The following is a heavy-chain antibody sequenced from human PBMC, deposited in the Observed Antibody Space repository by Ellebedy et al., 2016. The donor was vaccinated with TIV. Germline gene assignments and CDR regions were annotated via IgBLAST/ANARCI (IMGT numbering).Heavy chain of an antibody. CDR3: ARGNDFWGDYYYMDV. D-gene: IGHD3/OR15-3a*01. V-gene: IGHV3-53*01. CDR2: IYNDATT. J-gene: IGHJ6*03. CDR1: GFTVSTNY. Sequence: GGSLRLXCAASGFTVSTNYMTWVRQGPGKGLEWVSVIYNDATTYYGESVRGRFTISRDKSKNTLYLQMNNLSPEDSAVYYCARGNDFWGDYYYMDVWGTGTTVTVSS.